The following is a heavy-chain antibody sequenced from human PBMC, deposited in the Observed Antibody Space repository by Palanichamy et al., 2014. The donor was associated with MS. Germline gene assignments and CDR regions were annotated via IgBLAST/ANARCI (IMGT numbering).Heavy chain of an antibody. CDR1: GFTFSTYS. CDR3: TRVTSAGSGYGY. J-gene: IGHJ4*02. V-gene: IGHV3-48*02. CDR2: IGGSSSSTI. Sequence: EEQLVESGGTLVEPGGSLRLSCVASGFTFSTYSMTWVRQAPGKGLEWVSYIGGSSSSTIYYGDSVKGRFTISRDNAKNSLYLQMNSLRDEDTAIYYCTRVTSAGSGYGYWGQGTRVIVSS. D-gene: IGHD5-12*01.